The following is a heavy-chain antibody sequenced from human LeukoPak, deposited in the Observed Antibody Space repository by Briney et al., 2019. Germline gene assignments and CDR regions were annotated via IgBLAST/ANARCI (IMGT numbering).Heavy chain of an antibody. J-gene: IGHJ6*03. CDR2: IYHSGST. CDR1: GASITSSGYY. V-gene: IGHV4-39*01. D-gene: IGHD3-10*01. Sequence: PSETLSLTCTVSGASITSSGYYWGWIRQPPGKGLEWIGTIYHSGSTNYNPSLKSRVTISVDTSKNQFSLKLSSVTAADTAVYYCARHVPGGSGSYYYYYYYMDVWGKGTTVTISS. CDR3: ARHVPGGSGSYYYYYYYMDV.